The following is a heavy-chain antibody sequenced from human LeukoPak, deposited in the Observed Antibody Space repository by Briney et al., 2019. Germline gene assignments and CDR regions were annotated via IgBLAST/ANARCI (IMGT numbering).Heavy chain of an antibody. J-gene: IGHJ4*02. CDR2: ISGSGGST. D-gene: IGHD2-2*01. CDR3: AKGDRAIVVVPAARD. Sequence: GGSLRLSCAASGFIFSSYAMSWVRQAPGKGLEWVSAISGSGGSTYYADSVKGRFTISRDNSKNTLYLQMNSLRAEDTAVYYCAKGDRAIVVVPAARDWGQGTLVTVSS. CDR1: GFIFSSYA. V-gene: IGHV3-23*01.